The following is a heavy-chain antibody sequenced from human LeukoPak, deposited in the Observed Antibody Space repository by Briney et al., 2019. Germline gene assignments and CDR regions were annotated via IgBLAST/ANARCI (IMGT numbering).Heavy chain of an antibody. CDR3: ARGRGLYYDILTGYYNVMAFDY. V-gene: IGHV4-34*01. D-gene: IGHD3-9*01. J-gene: IGHJ4*02. CDR1: GGSFSGYY. Sequence: KPSETLSLTCAVYGGSFSGYYWSWIRQPPGKGLEWIGEINHSGSTNYNPSLKSRVTISVDTSKNQSSLKLSSVTAADTAVYYCARGRGLYYDILTGYYNVMAFDYWGQGTLVTVSS. CDR2: INHSGST.